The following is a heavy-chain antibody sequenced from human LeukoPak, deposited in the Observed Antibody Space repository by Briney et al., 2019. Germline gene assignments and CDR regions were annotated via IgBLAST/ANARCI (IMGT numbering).Heavy chain of an antibody. D-gene: IGHD3-16*01. V-gene: IGHV3-30*04. CDR3: AREWG. Sequence: GRSLRLSRAASGFTFSSYAMHWVRQAPGKGLEGVAVISYDGSNKYYAASVKGRFTISRDNSKNTLYLQMNSLRAEDTAVYYCAREWGWGQGTLVTVSS. CDR2: ISYDGSNK. J-gene: IGHJ4*02. CDR1: GFTFSSYA.